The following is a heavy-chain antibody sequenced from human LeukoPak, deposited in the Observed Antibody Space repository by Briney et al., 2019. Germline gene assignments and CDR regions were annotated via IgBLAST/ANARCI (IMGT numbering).Heavy chain of an antibody. Sequence: GGSLRLSCAASGCTFSSYSMNWVRQAPGKGLEWVSYISSSSSTIYYADTVKGRFTISRDNAKNSLYLQMNSLRDEDTAVYYCARDGMVRGVIIWDAFDIWGQGTMVTVSS. J-gene: IGHJ3*02. CDR1: GCTFSSYS. V-gene: IGHV3-48*02. CDR3: ARDGMVRGVIIWDAFDI. D-gene: IGHD3-10*01. CDR2: ISSSSSTI.